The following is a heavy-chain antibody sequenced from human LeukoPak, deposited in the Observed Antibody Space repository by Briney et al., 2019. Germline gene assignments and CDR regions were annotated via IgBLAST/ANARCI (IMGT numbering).Heavy chain of an antibody. CDR2: ISSSSSYI. V-gene: IGHV3-21*01. CDR3: ARDRSAVSAMDAFDI. Sequence: WGSLRLSCAASGFTFSGYSMNWIRQAPGKGLEWISSISSSSSYIYYAYSVKGRFTISRDNAKNSMYLQMNSLRAEDTAVYYCARDRSAVSAMDAFDIWGQGTMVTVSS. D-gene: IGHD3-10*01. CDR1: GFTFSGYS. J-gene: IGHJ3*02.